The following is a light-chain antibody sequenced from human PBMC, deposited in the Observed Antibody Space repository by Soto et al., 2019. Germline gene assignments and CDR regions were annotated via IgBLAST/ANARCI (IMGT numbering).Light chain of an antibody. J-gene: IGLJ2*01. V-gene: IGLV1-51*01. CDR1: SSNVGSNY. Sequence: QSVLTQPPSVSAAPGQKVTISCSGSSSNVGSNYVSWYQHLPGTAPKLLIHDNNERPSGISDRFSGSKSGTSATLGITGLQTGDEADYYCGTWDSSLSAVVFGGGTKVTVL. CDR2: DNN. CDR3: GTWDSSLSAVV.